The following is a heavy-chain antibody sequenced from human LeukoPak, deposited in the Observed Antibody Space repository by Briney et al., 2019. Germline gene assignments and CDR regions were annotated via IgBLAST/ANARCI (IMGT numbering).Heavy chain of an antibody. CDR3: ASKIAAAGTLLFDY. D-gene: IGHD6-13*01. J-gene: IGHJ4*02. V-gene: IGHV4-4*02. CDR1: GVSISSSNW. CDR2: IYHSGST. Sequence: SETLSLTCAVSGVSISSSNWWSWVRQPPGKGLEWIGEIYHSGSTNYNPSLKSRVTISVDKSKNQFSLKLSSVTAADTAVYYCASKIAAAGTLLFDYWGQGTLVTVSS.